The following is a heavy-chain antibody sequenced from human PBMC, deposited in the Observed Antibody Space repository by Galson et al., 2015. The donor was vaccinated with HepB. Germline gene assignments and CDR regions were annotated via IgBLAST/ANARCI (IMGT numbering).Heavy chain of an antibody. V-gene: IGHV3-66*01. CDR1: GFTVSSNC. CDR3: ARGVDGSGSYPYYFDY. Sequence: SLRLSCAASGFTVSSNCMSWVRQAPGKGLEWVSVISSGGNTYYADSVKGRFTISRDNSKNTLYLQMNSLRAEDTAVYYCARGVDGSGSYPYYFDYWGQGTLVTVSS. CDR2: ISSGGNT. D-gene: IGHD3-10*01. J-gene: IGHJ4*02.